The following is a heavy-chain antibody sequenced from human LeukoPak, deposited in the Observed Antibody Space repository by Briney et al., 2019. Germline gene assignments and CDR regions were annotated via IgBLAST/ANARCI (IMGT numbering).Heavy chain of an antibody. CDR1: GFTFSSYA. CDR2: ISGSGGST. V-gene: IGHV3-23*01. J-gene: IGHJ4*02. D-gene: IGHD3-22*01. Sequence: GGSLRLSCSASGFTFSSYAMSWVRQAPGKGLEWVSAISGSGGSTYYADSVKGRFTISRDNSKNTLYLQMNSLRAEDTAVYYCAKDLGGTMIVVVITSTFDYWGQGTLVTVSS. CDR3: AKDLGGTMIVVVITSTFDY.